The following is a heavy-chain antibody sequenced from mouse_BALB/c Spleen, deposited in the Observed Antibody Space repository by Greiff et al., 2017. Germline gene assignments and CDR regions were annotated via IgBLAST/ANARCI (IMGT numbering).Heavy chain of an antibody. D-gene: IGHD1-1*02. J-gene: IGHJ4*01. Sequence: VQLVESGGGLVQPGGSRKLSCAASGFTFSSFGMHWVRQAPEKGLEWVAYISSGSSTIYYADTVKGRFTISRDNPKNTLFLQMTSLRSEDTAMYYCARAGNYAMDYWGQGTSVTVSS. V-gene: IGHV5-17*02. CDR3: ARAGNYAMDY. CDR2: ISSGSSTI. CDR1: GFTFSSFG.